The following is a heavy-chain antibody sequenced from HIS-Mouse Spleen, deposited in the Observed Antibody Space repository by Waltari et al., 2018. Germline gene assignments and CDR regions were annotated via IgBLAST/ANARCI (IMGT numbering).Heavy chain of an antibody. CDR2: IYYSGST. V-gene: IGHV4-39*01. J-gene: IGHJ5*02. D-gene: IGHD2-21*02. Sequence: QLQLQESGPGLVKPSETLSLTCTVSGGSISSSSYYWGWIRQPPGKGLEWIGSIYYSGSTYSTPSLKSRVTISVDTSKNQFSLKLSSVTAADTAVYYCARKRTASGWFDPWGQGTLVTVSS. CDR1: GGSISSSSYY. CDR3: ARKRTASGWFDP.